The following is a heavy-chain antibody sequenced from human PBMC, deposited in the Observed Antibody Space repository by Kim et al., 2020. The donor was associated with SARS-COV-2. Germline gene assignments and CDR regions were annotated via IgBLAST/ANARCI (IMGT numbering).Heavy chain of an antibody. J-gene: IGHJ6*02. V-gene: IGHV4-31*03. CDR3: ARDRPNSGYDLGGMDV. Sequence: SETLSLTCTVSGGSISSGGYYWSWIRQHPGKGLEWIGYIYYSGSTYYNPSLKSRVTISVDTSKNQFSLKLSSVTAADTAVYYCARDRPNSGYDLGGMDVWGQGTTVTVSS. D-gene: IGHD5-12*01. CDR2: IYYSGST. CDR1: GGSISSGGYY.